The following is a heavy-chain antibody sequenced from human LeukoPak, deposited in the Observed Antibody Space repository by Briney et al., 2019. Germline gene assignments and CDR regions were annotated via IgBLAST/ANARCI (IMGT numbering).Heavy chain of an antibody. CDR2: ISDTAVSA. Sequence: GGSLRLSCAASGFSFSNYAMSGVRQAPGGGVEWVGSISDTAVSAYYAESGKGRFTLFRDTPRNTLYLQMDSLRDEDPAVYYCAKDPYYYDGSDYYYEYFYHWGQGTLVTVSS. CDR3: AKDPYYYDGSDYYYEYFYH. D-gene: IGHD3-22*01. J-gene: IGHJ1*01. V-gene: IGHV3-23*01. CDR1: GFSFSNYA.